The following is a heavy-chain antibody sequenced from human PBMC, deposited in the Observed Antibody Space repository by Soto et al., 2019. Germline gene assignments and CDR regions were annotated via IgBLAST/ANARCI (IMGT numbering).Heavy chain of an antibody. J-gene: IGHJ4*02. CDR3: ARDSYYYDSSGYYFDY. V-gene: IGHV4-30-4*01. D-gene: IGHD3-22*01. CDR1: GGSISSGDYY. CDR2: IYYNGST. Sequence: PSETLSLTCTVSGGSISSGDYYWSWIRQPPGKGLEWIGYIYYNGSTYYNPSLKSRVTISVDTSKNQFSLKLSSVTAADTAVYYCARDSYYYDSSGYYFDYWGQGTLVTVSS.